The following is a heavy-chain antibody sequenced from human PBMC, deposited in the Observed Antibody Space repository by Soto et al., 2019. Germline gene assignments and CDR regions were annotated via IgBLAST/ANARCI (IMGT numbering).Heavy chain of an antibody. CDR3: ARVRTGPEPDAFDI. V-gene: IGHV3-53*04. D-gene: IGHD1-26*01. CDR1: GFTVSSNY. Sequence: GGSLRLSCAASGFTVSSNYMSWVCQAPGKGLEWVSVIYSGGSTYYADSVKGRFTISRHNSKNTLYLQMNSLRAEDTAVYYCARVRTGPEPDAFDIWGQGTMVTVSS. CDR2: IYSGGST. J-gene: IGHJ3*02.